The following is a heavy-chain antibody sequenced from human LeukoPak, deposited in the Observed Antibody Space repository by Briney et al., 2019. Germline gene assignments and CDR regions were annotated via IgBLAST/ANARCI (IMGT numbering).Heavy chain of an antibody. CDR1: GLTFSSYE. V-gene: IGHV3-15*01. CDR3: AIDEPNYAPYDFDY. CDR2: IKSKADGETT. D-gene: IGHD4/OR15-4a*01. Sequence: PGGSLRLSCAASGLTFSSYEMNWVRQAPGKGLEWVGRIKSKADGETTDYAAPVKGRFTISRDDSNNMVYLQMSSLKVEDTAVYYCAIDEPNYAPYDFDYWGRGTLVTVSS. J-gene: IGHJ4*02.